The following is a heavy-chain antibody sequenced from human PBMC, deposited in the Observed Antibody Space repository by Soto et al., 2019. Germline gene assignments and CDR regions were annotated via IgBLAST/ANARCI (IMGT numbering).Heavy chain of an antibody. Sequence: EVQLVESGGGLVQPGGSLRLSCAASGFTFSSYSMNWVRQAPGKGLEWVSYISSSSSTIYYADSVKGRFTISRDNAKNSLYLQMNSLRDEDTAVYYCARDGGAYIWFGESSLYFDYWGQGTLVTVSS. J-gene: IGHJ4*02. CDR2: ISSSSSTI. CDR1: GFTFSSYS. CDR3: ARDGGAYIWFGESSLYFDY. V-gene: IGHV3-48*02. D-gene: IGHD3-10*01.